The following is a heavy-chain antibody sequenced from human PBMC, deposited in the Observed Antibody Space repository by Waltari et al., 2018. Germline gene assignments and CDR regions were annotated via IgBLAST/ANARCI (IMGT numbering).Heavy chain of an antibody. J-gene: IGHJ3*02. CDR2: INAGNSTT. CDR3: ARAYCSGTSCYERDAFDI. CDR1: GYTFTSYA. D-gene: IGHD2-2*01. Sequence: QVQLVQSGAEVKKPGASVKVSCKASGYTFTSYAMHWVRQPPGQRIEWMGWINAGNSTTKYSQEFQGRVTITRDTSASTAYMELSSLRSEDMAVYYCARAYCSGTSCYERDAFDIWGQGTMVTVSS. V-gene: IGHV1-3*03.